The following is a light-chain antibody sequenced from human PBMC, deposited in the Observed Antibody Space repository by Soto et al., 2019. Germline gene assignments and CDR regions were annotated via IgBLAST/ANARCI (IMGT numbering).Light chain of an antibody. Sequence: EIVMTQSPATLSVTPGERATLSCRASQSVSSNLAWYQQKPGQAPRLLMFNASTRATGIPARFSGSGSGTEFTLTITSLHSEDFAVYYCQQFHYWPPLTFGGGTKVEIK. CDR1: QSVSSN. V-gene: IGKV3-15*01. CDR3: QQFHYWPPLT. J-gene: IGKJ4*01. CDR2: NAS.